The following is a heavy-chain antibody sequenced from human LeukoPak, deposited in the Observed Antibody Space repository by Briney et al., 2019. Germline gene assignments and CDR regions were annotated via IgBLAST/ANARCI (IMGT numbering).Heavy chain of an antibody. D-gene: IGHD3/OR15-3a*01. Sequence: SETLSLTCTVSGGSISSYYWSWIRQPPGKGLEWIGYIYYSGSTNYNPSLKSRVTISVDTSKNQFSLKLSSVTAADTAVYYCARGRGHGLAGYWGQGTLVTVSS. CDR2: IYYSGST. CDR3: ARGRGHGLAGY. V-gene: IGHV4-59*01. J-gene: IGHJ4*02. CDR1: GGSISSYY.